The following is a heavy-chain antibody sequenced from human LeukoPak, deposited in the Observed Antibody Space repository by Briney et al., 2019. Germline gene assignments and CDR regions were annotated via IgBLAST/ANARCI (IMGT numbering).Heavy chain of an antibody. V-gene: IGHV3-9*03. CDR3: ARAKGGSYYYFDY. D-gene: IGHD3-10*01. CDR2: ISWNSGSM. J-gene: IGHJ4*02. CDR1: GFSFVDYA. Sequence: PGGSLRLSCAASGFSFVDYAMHWVRQAPGKGLEWVSGISWNSGSMGYADSVKGRFTISRDNSKNTLYLQMGSLRAEDMAVYYCARAKGGSYYYFDYWGQGTLVTVSS.